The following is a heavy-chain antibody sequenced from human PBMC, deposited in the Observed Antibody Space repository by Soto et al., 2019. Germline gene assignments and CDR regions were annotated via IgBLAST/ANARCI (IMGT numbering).Heavy chain of an antibody. Sequence: ASVKVSCKASGYTFTSYAMHWVRQAPGQRLEWMGWINAGNGNTKYSQKFQGRVTITRDTSASTAYMELSSLRSEDTAVYYCARDVGAVAGTWFDYWGQGTLVTVSS. CDR3: ARDVGAVAGTWFDY. CDR1: GYTFTSYA. J-gene: IGHJ4*02. V-gene: IGHV1-3*01. D-gene: IGHD6-19*01. CDR2: INAGNGNT.